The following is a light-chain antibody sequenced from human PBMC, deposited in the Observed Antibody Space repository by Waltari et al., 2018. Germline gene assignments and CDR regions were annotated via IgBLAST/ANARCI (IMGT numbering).Light chain of an antibody. CDR3: QSADSSGTYVV. Sequence: SSELTQPPSVSVSPAQTASITCSADALPKQYGYWYQQKPGQAPVLVIYQDTERPSGIPERFSGSSSGTIFTLTISGVQAEDEADYYCQSADSSGTYVVFGAGTKLTVL. V-gene: IGLV3-25*03. J-gene: IGLJ2*01. CDR1: ALPKQY. CDR2: QDT.